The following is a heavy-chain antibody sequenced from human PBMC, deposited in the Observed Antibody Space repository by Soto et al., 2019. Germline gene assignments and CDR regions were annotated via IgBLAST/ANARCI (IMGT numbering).Heavy chain of an antibody. Sequence: GGSLRLCCAASGFTVSSNYMSWVRQAPGKGLEWVSVIYSGGSTYYADSVKGRFTISRDNSKNTLYLQMNSLRAEDTAVYYCARDGAFGNENAFDIWGQGTMVTVSS. CDR3: ARDGAFGNENAFDI. V-gene: IGHV3-53*01. J-gene: IGHJ3*02. CDR1: GFTVSSNY. D-gene: IGHD1-1*01. CDR2: IYSGGST.